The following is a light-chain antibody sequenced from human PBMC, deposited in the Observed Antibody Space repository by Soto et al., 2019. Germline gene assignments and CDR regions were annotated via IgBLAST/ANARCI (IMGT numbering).Light chain of an antibody. CDR2: KAS. CDR3: QQCDTYPHT. CDR1: QTTSGW. V-gene: IGKV1-5*03. J-gene: IGKJ4*01. Sequence: DIQMTQSPSTLSASVGDRVTITCRASQTTSGWLAWYQQKPGKAPKLLIYKASILESGVQSRFSGSRSGTEFTLTISTLQPDDFATYYCQQCDTYPHTFGGGTKVEI.